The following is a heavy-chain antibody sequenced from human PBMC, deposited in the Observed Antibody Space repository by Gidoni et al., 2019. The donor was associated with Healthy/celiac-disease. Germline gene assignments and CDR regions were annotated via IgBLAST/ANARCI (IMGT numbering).Heavy chain of an antibody. V-gene: IGHV3-30*03. CDR1: GFTFSSYG. Sequence: QVQLVESGGGVVQPARSLRLSCAASGFTFSSYGMHWVRQAPGKGLEWVAVISYDGSNKYYADSVKGRFTISRDNSKNTLYLQMNSLRAEDTAVYYCLRTIAAAGYYFDYWGQGTLVTVSS. CDR3: LRTIAAAGYYFDY. D-gene: IGHD6-13*01. J-gene: IGHJ4*02. CDR2: ISYDGSNK.